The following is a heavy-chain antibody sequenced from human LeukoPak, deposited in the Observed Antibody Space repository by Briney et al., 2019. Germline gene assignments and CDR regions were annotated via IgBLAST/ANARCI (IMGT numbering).Heavy chain of an antibody. CDR2: ISYDGDNK. CDR3: AKDHNWNYVPFDY. D-gene: IGHD1-7*01. V-gene: IGHV3-30-3*01. CDR1: EFTFSRKS. J-gene: IGHJ4*02. Sequence: GRSLRLSCAASEFTFSRKSMYWVRQTPGKGLEWVAVISYDGDNKFYSDSVKGRFTISRDNSKNTLYLQMNSLRAEDTAVYYCAKDHNWNYVPFDYWGQGTLVTVSS.